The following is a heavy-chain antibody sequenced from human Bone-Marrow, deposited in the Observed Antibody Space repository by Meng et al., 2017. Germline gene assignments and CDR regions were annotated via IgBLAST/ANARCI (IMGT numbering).Heavy chain of an antibody. CDR3: ARATGRKRRNVLRYFDWSPYYFDY. CDR1: GGTFSSYA. J-gene: IGHJ4*02. D-gene: IGHD3-9*01. V-gene: IGHV1-69*13. CDR2: IIPIFGTA. Sequence: SVKVSCKASGGTFSSYAISWVRQAPGQGLEWMGGIIPIFGTANYAQKFQGRVTITADESTSTAYMELSSLRSEDTAVYYCARATGRKRRNVLRYFDWSPYYFDYWGQGTLVTVSS.